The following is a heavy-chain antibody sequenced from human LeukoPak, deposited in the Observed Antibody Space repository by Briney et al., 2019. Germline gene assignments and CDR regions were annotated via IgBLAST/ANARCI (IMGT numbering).Heavy chain of an antibody. V-gene: IGHV4-59*01. CDR2: IHYCGRA. Sequence: SETLSLTCTVSGGSISGYYWTWVRQPPGQGLEWIGKIHYCGRADYNSSLKSRITISVDTSKNQMSLKLTSVTAADTAIYYCARFGVDYDMGVWGQGTTVTVSS. J-gene: IGHJ6*02. D-gene: IGHD3-16*01. CDR3: ARFGVDYDMGV. CDR1: GGSISGYY.